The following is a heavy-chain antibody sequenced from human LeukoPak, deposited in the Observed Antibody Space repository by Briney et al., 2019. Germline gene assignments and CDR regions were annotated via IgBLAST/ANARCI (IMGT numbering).Heavy chain of an antibody. D-gene: IGHD5-24*01. V-gene: IGHV3-11*04. Sequence: GGSLRLSCAASGFSFGDFYMTWSRQAPGKGLEWVSYITGSGDPIYYADSVKGRFTISRDNAQNSLYLQMNSLRVEDTAVYYCARAPLVLQYRWWFDPWGQGTLVTVSS. J-gene: IGHJ5*02. CDR3: ARAPLVLQYRWWFDP. CDR2: ITGSGDPI. CDR1: GFSFGDFY.